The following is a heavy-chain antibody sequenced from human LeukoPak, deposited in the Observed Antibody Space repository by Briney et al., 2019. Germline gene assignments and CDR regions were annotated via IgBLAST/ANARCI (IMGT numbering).Heavy chain of an antibody. Sequence: ASVKVSCKASGYTFTSYDINWVRQATGQGLEWMGWMNPNSGNTGYAQKFQGRVTIARNTSISTAYMELSSLRSEDTAVYYCARDQIASPNWELDYWGQGTLVTVSS. J-gene: IGHJ4*02. CDR2: MNPNSGNT. D-gene: IGHD1-1*01. CDR3: ARDQIASPNWELDY. CDR1: GYTFTSYD. V-gene: IGHV1-8*03.